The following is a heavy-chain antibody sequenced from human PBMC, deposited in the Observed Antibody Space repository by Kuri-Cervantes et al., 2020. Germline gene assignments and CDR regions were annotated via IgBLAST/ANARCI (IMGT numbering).Heavy chain of an antibody. CDR2: ISYDGSNK. J-gene: IGHJ4*02. V-gene: IGHV3-30*18. Sequence: GESLKISCAASGFTFTSYGMHWVRQVPGKGLEWVAVISYDGSNKYYADSVKGRFTISRDNSKNTLYLQMNSLTAEDTAVYYCAKSAPRIYTVTSLDYWGQGTLVTVSS. CDR1: GFTFTSYG. D-gene: IGHD4-17*01. CDR3: AKSAPRIYTVTSLDY.